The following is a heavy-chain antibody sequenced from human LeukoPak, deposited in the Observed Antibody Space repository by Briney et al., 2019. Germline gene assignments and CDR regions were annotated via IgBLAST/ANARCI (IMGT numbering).Heavy chain of an antibody. CDR2: IKLDGSEK. V-gene: IGHV3-7*03. D-gene: IGHD4-23*01. CDR3: ARDRWASDY. J-gene: IGHJ4*02. Sequence: GGSLRLSCAASGFTFSNYWMSWARQAPGKGLEWVANIKLDGSEKYYVDSVKGRFTISRDNAKNSLYLQMNSLRAEDTAVYYCARDRWASDYWGQGTLVTVSS. CDR1: GFTFSNYW.